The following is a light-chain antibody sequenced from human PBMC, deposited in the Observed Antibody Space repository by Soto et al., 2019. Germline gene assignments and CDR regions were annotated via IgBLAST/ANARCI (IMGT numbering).Light chain of an antibody. J-gene: IGKJ1*01. V-gene: IGKV3-11*01. CDR1: QSVSNY. Sequence: EIVLTQSPATLSLSPGEGATLSCRASQSVSNYLAWYQQKPGQAPRLLIYDASNRATGIPARFSGSGFGTDFTLTISSREPEDFAVYFCQQRSNWPWTFGQGTKVEIK. CDR3: QQRSNWPWT. CDR2: DAS.